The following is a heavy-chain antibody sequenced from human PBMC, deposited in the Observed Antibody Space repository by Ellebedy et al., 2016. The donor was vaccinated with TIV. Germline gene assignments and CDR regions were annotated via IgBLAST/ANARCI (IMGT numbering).Heavy chain of an antibody. CDR2: IIPLFGTA. CDR3: ARGYCTTISCWHNFDY. J-gene: IGHJ4*02. CDR1: GGTFSSYA. D-gene: IGHD2-2*01. V-gene: IGHV1-69*13. Sequence: SVKVSXXASGGTFSSYAVVWVRQAPGQGLEWMGGIIPLFGTANYTQKFQGRVTLTADDSTGTAYMELSSLRSDDTAVYYCARGYCTTISCWHNFDYWGQGTLVTVSS.